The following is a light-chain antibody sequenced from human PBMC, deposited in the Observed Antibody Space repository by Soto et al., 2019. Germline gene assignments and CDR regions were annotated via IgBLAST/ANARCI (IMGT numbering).Light chain of an antibody. CDR1: SSDVGTYNL. J-gene: IGLJ3*02. V-gene: IGLV2-23*01. Sequence: QSALTQPASVSGSPGQSITISCTGTSSDVGTYNLVSWYQQHPGKAPKFLIYEDTKRPSGVSNRFSGSKSGNTAALTISGLQAEDEAYYYCCSYAGGTSLVFGGGTKLTVL. CDR2: EDT. CDR3: CSYAGGTSLV.